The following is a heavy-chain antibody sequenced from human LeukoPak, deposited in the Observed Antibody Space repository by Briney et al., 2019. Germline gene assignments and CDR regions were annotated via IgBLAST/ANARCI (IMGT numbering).Heavy chain of an antibody. CDR1: GYTFTDYY. V-gene: IGHV1-2*02. Sequence: ASVKVSCKASGYTFTDYYIYWVRQASGQGLECMGWINPKSGASTYVQKFHGRVTLTRDTSISTAYMELRTLRCNDTSIYYCARDVETGSWGQGTLVTVSS. J-gene: IGHJ5*02. D-gene: IGHD2-21*02. CDR2: INPKSGAS. CDR3: ARDVETGS.